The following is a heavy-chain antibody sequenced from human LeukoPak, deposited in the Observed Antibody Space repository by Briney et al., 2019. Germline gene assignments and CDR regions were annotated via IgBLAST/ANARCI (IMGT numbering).Heavy chain of an antibody. V-gene: IGHV3-33*03. D-gene: IGHD1-26*01. CDR2: IWYDGSNK. Sequence: GGSLRLFCAASGFTFSTYGMHWVRQAPGKGLEWVAVIWYDGSNKYHADSVKGRFAISRDNSKNTLYLQMNSLRAEDTAVYYCAKGDSGSYGALDIWGQGTMVTVSS. CDR3: AKGDSGSYGALDI. J-gene: IGHJ3*02. CDR1: GFTFSTYG.